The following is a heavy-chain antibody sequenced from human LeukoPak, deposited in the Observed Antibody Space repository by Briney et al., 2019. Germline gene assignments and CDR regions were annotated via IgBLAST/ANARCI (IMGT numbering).Heavy chain of an antibody. CDR1: GFTFSSYS. CDR3: AKSLTVGATTASP. D-gene: IGHD1-26*01. Sequence: GGSLRLSCAASGFTFSSYSMNWVRQAPGKGLEWVSSISSSSSYIYYADSVKGRFTISRDNAKNSLYLQMNSLRAEDTAVYYCAKSLTVGATTASPWGQGTLVTVSS. CDR2: ISSSSSYI. V-gene: IGHV3-21*01. J-gene: IGHJ4*02.